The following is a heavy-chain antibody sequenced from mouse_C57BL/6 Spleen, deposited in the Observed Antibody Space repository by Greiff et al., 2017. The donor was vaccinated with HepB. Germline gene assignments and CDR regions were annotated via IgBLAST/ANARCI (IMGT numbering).Heavy chain of an antibody. CDR3: ARSGGYEYFDV. Sequence: QVQLQQSGAELARPGASVKLSCKASGYTFTSYGISWVKQRTGQGLEWIGEIYPRSGYTYYNEKFKGKATLTADKTSSTAYMELRSLTSEDSAVYFCARSGGYEYFDVWGTGTTVTVSS. D-gene: IGHD2-2*01. J-gene: IGHJ1*03. CDR2: IYPRSGYT. CDR1: GYTFTSYG. V-gene: IGHV1-81*01.